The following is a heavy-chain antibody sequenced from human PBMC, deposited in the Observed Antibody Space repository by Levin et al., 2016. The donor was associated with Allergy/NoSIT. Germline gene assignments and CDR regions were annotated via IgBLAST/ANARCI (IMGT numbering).Heavy chain of an antibody. CDR1: GGTFSSYT. Sequence: SVKVSCKASGGTFSSYTISWVRQAPGQGLEWMGRIIPILGIANYAQKFQGRVTITADKSTSTAYMELSSLRSEDTAVYYCARARSGSYYLFDYWGQGTLVTVSS. CDR3: ARARSGSYYLFDY. CDR2: IIPILGIA. D-gene: IGHD1-26*01. J-gene: IGHJ4*02. V-gene: IGHV1-69*02.